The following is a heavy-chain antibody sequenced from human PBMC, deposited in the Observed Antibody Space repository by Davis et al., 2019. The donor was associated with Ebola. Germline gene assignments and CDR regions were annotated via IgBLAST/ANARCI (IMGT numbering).Heavy chain of an antibody. Sequence: GESLKISCAASGFTFSSYAMNWVRQAPGKGLEWVSAISASGGNTFYADSVKGRFTTFRDNPKNTLYLQMNSLRADDTAVYYCAKQRGVGAIDYDYWGRGTVVTVSS. CDR1: GFTFSSYA. CDR2: ISASGGNT. D-gene: IGHD1-26*01. CDR3: AKQRGVGAIDYDY. V-gene: IGHV3-23*01. J-gene: IGHJ4*02.